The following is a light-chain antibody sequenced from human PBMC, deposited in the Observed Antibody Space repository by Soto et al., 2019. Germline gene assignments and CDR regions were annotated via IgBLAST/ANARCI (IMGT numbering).Light chain of an antibody. V-gene: IGLV2-8*01. CDR2: EVS. Sequence: QSALTQPPSASGSPGQSVTISCTGTSNDDGGYNYVSWYQQHPGKAPKLMIYEVSKRPSGVPDRFSGSKSGNTASLTVSGLQAEDEADYYCSSYAGSNNYWVFGGGTKLTVL. CDR1: SNDDGGYNY. CDR3: SSYAGSNNYWV. J-gene: IGLJ3*02.